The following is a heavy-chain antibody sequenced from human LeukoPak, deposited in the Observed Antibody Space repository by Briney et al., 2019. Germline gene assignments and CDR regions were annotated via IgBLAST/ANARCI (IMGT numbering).Heavy chain of an antibody. D-gene: IGHD1-26*01. CDR3: ARSEVNRLILKWELTPGAFDI. V-gene: IGHV1-46*01. Sequence: ASVKVSCKASGYTFTSYYMHWVRQAPGQGLEWMGIINPSGGSTSYAQKFQGRVTMTRDTSTSTVYMELSSLRSEDTAVYYCARSEVNRLILKWELTPGAFDIWGQGTMVTVSS. CDR1: GYTFTSYY. J-gene: IGHJ3*02. CDR2: INPSGGST.